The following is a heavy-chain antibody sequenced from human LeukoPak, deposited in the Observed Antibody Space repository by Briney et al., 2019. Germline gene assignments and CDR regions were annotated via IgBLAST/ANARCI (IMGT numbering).Heavy chain of an antibody. CDR2: ISSSSSYT. Sequence: PGGSLRLSCTASGFSFSSYSMHWVRQAPGRGLEWVSYISSSSSYTNYADSVKGRFTVSRDNAKNSLSLQMNSLRAEDTAVYYCAREGRDGLYYFDYWGQGTLVTVSS. CDR1: GFSFSSYS. J-gene: IGHJ4*02. V-gene: IGHV3-11*06. D-gene: IGHD5-24*01. CDR3: AREGRDGLYYFDY.